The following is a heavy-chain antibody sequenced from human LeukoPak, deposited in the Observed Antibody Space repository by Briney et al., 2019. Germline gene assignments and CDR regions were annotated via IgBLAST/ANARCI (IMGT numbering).Heavy chain of an antibody. V-gene: IGHV1-8*01. CDR1: GYTFTSYD. Sequence: ASVTVSCKASGYTFTSYDINWVRQATGQGLEWMGWMNPNSGNTGYAQKFQGRVTMTRNTSISTAYMELSSLRSEDTAVYYCARASGGLYSSSWYSRMYYGMDVWGQGTTVTVSS. CDR3: ARASGGLYSSSWYSRMYYGMDV. J-gene: IGHJ6*02. CDR2: MNPNSGNT. D-gene: IGHD6-13*01.